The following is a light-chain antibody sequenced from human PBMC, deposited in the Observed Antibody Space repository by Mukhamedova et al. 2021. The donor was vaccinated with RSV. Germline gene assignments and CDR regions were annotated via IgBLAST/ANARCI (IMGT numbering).Light chain of an antibody. V-gene: IGKV1-33*01. CDR3: QQYASLPVT. Sequence: WYQRRVHGKAPKLLIYDTSNLETGVPSRFSGSGSGTHFTFTISSLQPEDIGTYYSQQYASLPVTFGPGTKVDI. CDR2: DTS. J-gene: IGKJ3*01.